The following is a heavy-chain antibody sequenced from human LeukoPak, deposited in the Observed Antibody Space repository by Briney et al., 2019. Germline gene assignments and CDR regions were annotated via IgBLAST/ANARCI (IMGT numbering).Heavy chain of an antibody. CDR2: ISAYNGNT. CDR3: ARAMVRGVISSRSMDV. D-gene: IGHD3-10*01. CDR1: GYTFTSYG. V-gene: IGHV1-18*01. Sequence: ASVKVSCKASGYTFTSYGISGVRQAPGQGLEWMGWISAYNGNTNYAQKLQGRVTMTTDTSTSTAYMELRSLRSDDTAVYYCARAMVRGVISSRSMDVWGQGTTVTVSS. J-gene: IGHJ6*02.